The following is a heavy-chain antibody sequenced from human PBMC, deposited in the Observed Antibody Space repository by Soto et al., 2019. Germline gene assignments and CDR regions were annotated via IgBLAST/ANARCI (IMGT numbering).Heavy chain of an antibody. J-gene: IGHJ6*02. V-gene: IGHV4-31*03. CDR3: SREGYNDNGMDV. D-gene: IGHD5-18*01. Sequence: QVQLQESGPGLVNPSQTLSLTCTVSGDSINNGDYYWIWVRHHPVKGLEWIGYIYYSGATSNNPCLQGRVTNSLDTSERHCSLRLSSVTDADTAVYYCSREGYNDNGMDVWGQGTKVTV. CDR2: IYYSGAT. CDR1: GDSINNGDYY.